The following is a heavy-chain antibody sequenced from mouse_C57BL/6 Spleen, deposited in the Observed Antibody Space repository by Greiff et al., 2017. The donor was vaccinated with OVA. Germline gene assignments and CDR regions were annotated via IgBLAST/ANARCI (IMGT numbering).Heavy chain of an antibody. D-gene: IGHD2-4*01. CDR1: GYTFTSYW. V-gene: IGHV1-55*01. CDR2: SYPGSGST. CDR3: AREEDYDGDYYAMDY. J-gene: IGHJ4*01. Sequence: VQLQQPGAELVKPGASVKMSCKASGYTFTSYWITWVKQRPGQGLEWIGDSYPGSGSTNYNEKFKSKATLTVDTSSSTAYMQLSSLTSEDSAVYYCAREEDYDGDYYAMDYWGQGTSVTVSS.